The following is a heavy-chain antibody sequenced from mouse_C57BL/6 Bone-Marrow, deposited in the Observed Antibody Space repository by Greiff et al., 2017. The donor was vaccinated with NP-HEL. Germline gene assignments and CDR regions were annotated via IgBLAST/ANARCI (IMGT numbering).Heavy chain of an antibody. CDR2: ICPGSGNT. D-gene: IGHD1-1*02. Sequence: VQVVESGPELVKPGASVKISCKASGYSFTSYYIPWVKQRPGQGLEWIGWICPGSGNTKYNEKFKGKATLTADTSASTAYMQLSSLTSEDSAVYYCATMAEAYWGQGTLVTVSA. V-gene: IGHV1-66*01. CDR1: GYSFTSYY. CDR3: ATMAEAY. J-gene: IGHJ3*01.